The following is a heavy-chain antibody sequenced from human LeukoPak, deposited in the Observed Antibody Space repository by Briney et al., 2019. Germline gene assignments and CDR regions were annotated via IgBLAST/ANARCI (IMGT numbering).Heavy chain of an antibody. CDR3: GRGKLYYYNRAV. Sequence: SETLSLTCAVYGGSFSGYYWSWIRQPPGKGLEWIGGINHSGSTNYNPSLKSRVTISVDTSKNQFSLKLSSVTAADTAVYYCGRGKLYYYNRAVGGKGPTVTV. CDR1: GGSFSGYY. J-gene: IGHJ6*03. V-gene: IGHV4-34*01. CDR2: INHSGST.